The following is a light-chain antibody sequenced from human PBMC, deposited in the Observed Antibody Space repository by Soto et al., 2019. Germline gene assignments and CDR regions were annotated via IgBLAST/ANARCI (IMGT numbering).Light chain of an antibody. V-gene: IGLV2-14*03. CDR1: SSDVGGYNY. CDR3: SSYTSTSTYV. Sequence: QSALTQPASVSGSPGQSIAISCTGTSSDVGGYNYVCWYQQHPGKAPKLMIYDVSNRPSGVSDRFSGSKSGNTASLTISGIQAEDEADYYRSSYTSTSTYVFGTGTKLTVL. J-gene: IGLJ1*01. CDR2: DVS.